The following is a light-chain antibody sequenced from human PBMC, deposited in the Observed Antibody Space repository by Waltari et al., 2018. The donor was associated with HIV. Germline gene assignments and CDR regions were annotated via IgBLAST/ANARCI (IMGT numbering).Light chain of an antibody. V-gene: IGLV8-61*01. CDR1: AASSTPSSY. J-gene: IGLJ3*02. CDR3: VLYMGSGLWV. CDR2: STN. Sequence: QTVVTQEPSLSVSPGGTVTLTGGLRAASSTPSSYTRSYQQTPGQAPCTLIHSTNPRSSGVPDRFSGSIVGNKAALTIKGAQADDESDYYCVLYMGSGLWVFGGGTKLTVL.